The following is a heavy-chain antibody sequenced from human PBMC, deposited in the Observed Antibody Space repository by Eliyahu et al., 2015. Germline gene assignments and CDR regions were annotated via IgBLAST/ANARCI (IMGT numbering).Heavy chain of an antibody. CDR2: ITAYNGNT. CDR1: GYTFTSYG. J-gene: IGHJ4*02. D-gene: IGHD6-19*01. CDR3: ARQEGIAVAHHDY. Sequence: QVQLXQSGAEVKKPGAXVXVSXXTXGYTFTSYGISWVRQXPGQGLEVMGWITAYNGNTNYAQKLQGRVTMTTDTSTSTAYMELRSLISDDTAVYYCARQEGIAVAHHDYWGQGTLVTVSS. V-gene: IGHV1-18*04.